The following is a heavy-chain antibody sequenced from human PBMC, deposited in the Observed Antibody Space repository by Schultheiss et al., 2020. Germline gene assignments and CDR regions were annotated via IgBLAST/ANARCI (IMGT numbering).Heavy chain of an antibody. CDR2: IYYSGST. CDR1: GGSISSGDYY. D-gene: IGHD1-26*01. J-gene: IGHJ4*02. V-gene: IGHV4-39*07. Sequence: SETLSLTCTVSGGSISSGDYYWGWIRQPPGKGLEWIGSIYYSGSTYYNPSLKSRVTISVDKSKNQFSLKLSSVTAADTAVYYCAREWGRSYFFDYWGQGTLVTVSS. CDR3: AREWGRSYFFDY.